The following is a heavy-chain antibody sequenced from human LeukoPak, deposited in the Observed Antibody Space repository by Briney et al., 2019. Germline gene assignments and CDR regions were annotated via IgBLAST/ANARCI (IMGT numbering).Heavy chain of an antibody. CDR1: GFTFSNYW. J-gene: IGHJ4*02. V-gene: IGHV3-7*04. CDR2: IKQDGTQK. CDR3: AGNYGGNSNY. D-gene: IGHD4-23*01. Sequence: GGSLRLSCAASGFTFSNYWMTWVRQAPGKGLEWVANIKQDGTQKNYVDSVKGRFTISRDNAKNSLYLQMNSLRAEDTAVYYCAGNYGGNSNYWGRGTQVTVSS.